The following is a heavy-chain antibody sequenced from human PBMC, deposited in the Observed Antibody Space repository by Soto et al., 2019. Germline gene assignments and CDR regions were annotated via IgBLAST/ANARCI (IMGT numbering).Heavy chain of an antibody. D-gene: IGHD3-22*01. V-gene: IGHV3-7*05. Sequence: GGSLRLSCAASGFTFSSYWMSWVRQAPGKGLEWVANIKQDGSEKYYVDSVKGRFTISRDKAKNSLYLQMNSLRAEDTAVYYCARDMITMIVVVITTMEHGMDVWGQGTTVTVSS. J-gene: IGHJ6*02. CDR3: ARDMITMIVVVITTMEHGMDV. CDR2: IKQDGSEK. CDR1: GFTFSSYW.